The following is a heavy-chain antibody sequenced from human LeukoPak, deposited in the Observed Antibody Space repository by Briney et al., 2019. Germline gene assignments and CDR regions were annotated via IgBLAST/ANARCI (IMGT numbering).Heavy chain of an antibody. CDR2: IRSKANSYAT. Sequence: GGSMKLSCAASGFTFSGSAMHWVRQASGKGLEWVGRIRSKANSYATAYAASVKGRFTISRDDSKNTAYLQMNSLKTEVTAVYYCARDVRNGYYFDYWGQGTLVTVSS. CDR1: GFTFSGSA. J-gene: IGHJ4*02. CDR3: ARDVRNGYYFDY. V-gene: IGHV3-73*01. D-gene: IGHD2-8*01.